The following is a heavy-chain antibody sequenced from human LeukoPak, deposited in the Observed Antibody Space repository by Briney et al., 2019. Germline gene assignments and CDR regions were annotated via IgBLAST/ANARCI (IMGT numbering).Heavy chain of an antibody. CDR3: ARGRWSSSGYQDY. CDR1: GFTFSSYA. J-gene: IGHJ4*02. Sequence: GRSLRLSCAASGFTFSSYAMHWVRQAPGKGLEWVAVISYDGSNKYYADSVGGRFTISRDNSKNTLYLQMNSLRVEDTAMYYCARGRWSSSGYQDYWGRGTLVTVSS. D-gene: IGHD3-22*01. CDR2: ISYDGSNK. V-gene: IGHV3-30*14.